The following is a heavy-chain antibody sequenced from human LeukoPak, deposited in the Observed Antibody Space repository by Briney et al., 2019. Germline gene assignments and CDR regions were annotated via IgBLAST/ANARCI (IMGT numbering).Heavy chain of an antibody. CDR1: GYTFTSYG. Sequence: ASVKVSCKASGYTFTSYGISWVRQAPGQGLEWMGWINPNSGGTNYAQKFQGRVTMTRDTSISTAYMELSRLRSDDTAVYYCARVPYSSGWYSYWGQGTLVTVSS. CDR2: INPNSGGT. J-gene: IGHJ4*02. D-gene: IGHD6-19*01. CDR3: ARVPYSSGWYSY. V-gene: IGHV1-2*02.